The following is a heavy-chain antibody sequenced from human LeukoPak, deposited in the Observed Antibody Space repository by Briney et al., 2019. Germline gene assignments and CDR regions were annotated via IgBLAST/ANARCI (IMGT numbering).Heavy chain of an antibody. CDR2: INHSGST. D-gene: IGHD4-17*01. V-gene: IGHV4-34*01. CDR1: GGSFSGYY. CDR3: ARGCIDDYGDTRPFDY. Sequence: PSETLSLTCAVYGGSFSGYYWSWVRQPPGKGLEWIGEINHSGSTNYNPSLKSRVTISVDTSKNQFSLKLSSVTAADTAVYYCARGCIDDYGDTRPFDYWGQGTLVTVSS. J-gene: IGHJ4*02.